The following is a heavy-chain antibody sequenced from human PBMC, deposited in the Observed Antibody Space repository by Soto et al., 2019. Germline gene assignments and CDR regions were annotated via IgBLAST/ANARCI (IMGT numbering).Heavy chain of an antibody. CDR2: ISSGGGII. J-gene: IGHJ4*02. D-gene: IGHD2-15*01. CDR1: GFRFSSYN. CDR3: ARGYCSGGTCRHDGY. Sequence: GGSLRLSCVASGFRFSSYNMHWVRQAPGKGLEWVSYISSGGGIIYYADSVKGRFTISRDNAKNSLYLQMNSLRVEDTAVYYCARGYCSGGTCRHDGYWGQGTLVTVSS. V-gene: IGHV3-48*01.